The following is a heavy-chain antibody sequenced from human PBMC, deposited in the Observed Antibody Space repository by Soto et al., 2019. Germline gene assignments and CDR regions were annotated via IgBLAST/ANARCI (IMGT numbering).Heavy chain of an antibody. Sequence: PSETLSLTCAVSGGSISSGGYSWSWIRQPPGKGLEWIGYIYRGGSTYYNPSLKSRVTISADMSKNQFSLNLSSVTAADTAVYYCAREWLLHRNFDLWGLGTLVTVSS. CDR3: AREWLLHRNFDL. CDR1: GGSISSGGYS. J-gene: IGHJ4*02. D-gene: IGHD3-3*01. V-gene: IGHV4-30-2*01. CDR2: IYRGGST.